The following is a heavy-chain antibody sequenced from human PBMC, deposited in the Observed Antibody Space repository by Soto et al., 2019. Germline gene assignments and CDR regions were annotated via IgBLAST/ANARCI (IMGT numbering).Heavy chain of an antibody. D-gene: IGHD1-1*01. Sequence: SVKVSCEASGYTFTGYYMHWVRQAPGQGLEWMGWINPNSGGTNYAQKFQGRVTMTRDTSISTAYMELSRLRSDDTAVYYCARVGTTGTTAAFDIWGQGTMVTVSS. CDR1: GYTFTGYY. J-gene: IGHJ3*02. CDR2: INPNSGGT. V-gene: IGHV1-2*02. CDR3: ARVGTTGTTAAFDI.